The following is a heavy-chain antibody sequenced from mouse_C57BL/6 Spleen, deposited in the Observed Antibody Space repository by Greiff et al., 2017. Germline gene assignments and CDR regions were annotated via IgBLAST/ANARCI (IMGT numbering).Heavy chain of an antibody. CDR2: IRNKANGYTT. Sequence: EVKLMESGGGLVQPGGSLSLSCAASGFTFTDYYMSWVRQPPGTALEWLGFIRNKANGYTTEYSASVKGRLTISRDNSQSILYLQMNALRAEDSATYYCARFTTVDYYFDYWGQGTTLTVSS. D-gene: IGHD1-1*01. CDR1: GFTFTDYY. V-gene: IGHV7-3*01. J-gene: IGHJ2*01. CDR3: ARFTTVDYYFDY.